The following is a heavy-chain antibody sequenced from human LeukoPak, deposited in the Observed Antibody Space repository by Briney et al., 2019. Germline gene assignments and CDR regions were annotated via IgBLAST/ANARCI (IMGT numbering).Heavy chain of an antibody. V-gene: IGHV3-21*01. CDR3: ARDGDTDYYDSSGYILENWFDP. CDR2: ISSSSAYI. Sequence: PGGSLRLSCAASGFTFSTYNMNWVRQAPGKGLEWVSSISSSSAYIYYADSVKGRFTISRDNAKNSLYLQMNSLRAEDTAVYYCARDGDTDYYDSSGYILENWFDPWGQGTLVTVSS. CDR1: GFTFSTYN. D-gene: IGHD3-22*01. J-gene: IGHJ5*02.